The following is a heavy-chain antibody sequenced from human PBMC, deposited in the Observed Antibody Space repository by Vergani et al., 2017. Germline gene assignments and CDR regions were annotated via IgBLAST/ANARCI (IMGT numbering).Heavy chain of an antibody. Sequence: EVQLVQSGAEVKKPGESLKISCKGSGYSFTSYWIGWVRQMPGKGLEWMGIIYPGDSDTRYSPSFQGQVTISAVKSISTAYLQWSSLKASDTAMYYCARQQSYDFWSGYYHYYYYYMDVWGKGTTVTVSS. CDR1: GYSFTSYW. J-gene: IGHJ6*03. D-gene: IGHD3-3*01. CDR2: IYPGDSDT. CDR3: ARQQSYDFWSGYYHYYYYYMDV. V-gene: IGHV5-51*01.